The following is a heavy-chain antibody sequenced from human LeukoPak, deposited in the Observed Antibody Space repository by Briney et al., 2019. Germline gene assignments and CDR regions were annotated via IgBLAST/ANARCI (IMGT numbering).Heavy chain of an antibody. J-gene: IGHJ4*02. CDR1: GFTFSSYS. CDR3: AKMGRVVITFSQIDY. CDR2: ISGSGEST. Sequence: PGGSLRLSCAASGFTFSSYSMSWVRQAPGKGLEWVSDISGSGESTHYADSVKGRFTVSRDNSKNTLYLQMSSLRAEDTAVYYCAKMGRVVITFSQIDYWGQGTLVTVSS. D-gene: IGHD3-22*01. V-gene: IGHV3-23*01.